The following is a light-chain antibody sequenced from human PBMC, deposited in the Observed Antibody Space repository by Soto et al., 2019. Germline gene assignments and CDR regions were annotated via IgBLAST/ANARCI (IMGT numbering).Light chain of an antibody. CDR1: SSDVGGYNY. V-gene: IGLV2-14*01. Sequence: QSALTQPASVSGSPGQSITISCTGTSSDVGGYNYVSWYQQHPGKAPKLMIYEVTNRPSGVSNRFSGSKSGNTASLTISGLQAEDEADYYCGSYTSGSTLLVFGGGTKLTVL. CDR2: EVT. CDR3: GSYTSGSTLLV. J-gene: IGLJ2*01.